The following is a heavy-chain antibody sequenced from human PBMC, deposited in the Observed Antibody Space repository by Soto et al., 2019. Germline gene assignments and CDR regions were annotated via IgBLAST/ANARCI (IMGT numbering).Heavy chain of an antibody. Sequence: PSETLSLTCTVSGGSISSGDYYWSWIRQPPGKGLEWIGYIYYSGSTYYNPSLKSRVTISVDTSKNQFSLKLSSVTAADTAVYYCARDRSGNYYGILDYWGQGTLVTVSS. CDR3: ARDRSGNYYGILDY. CDR2: IYYSGST. J-gene: IGHJ4*02. V-gene: IGHV4-30-4*01. D-gene: IGHD1-26*01. CDR1: GGSISSGDYY.